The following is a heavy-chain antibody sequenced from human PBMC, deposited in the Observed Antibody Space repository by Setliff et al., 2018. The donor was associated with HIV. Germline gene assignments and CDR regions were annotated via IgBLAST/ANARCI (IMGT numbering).Heavy chain of an antibody. CDR3: ARDPAPSSSASYFQH. CDR2: INPSGGDT. D-gene: IGHD6-6*01. Sequence: ASVKVSCKASGYTFTSYYMHWVRQAPGHGLEWMGIINPSGGDTEYAQKFQGRVTMTRDTSTSTVYMELSSLRSEDTAVYYCARDPAPSSSASYFQHWGQGTPVTVSS. V-gene: IGHV1-46*01. CDR1: GYTFTSYY. J-gene: IGHJ1*01.